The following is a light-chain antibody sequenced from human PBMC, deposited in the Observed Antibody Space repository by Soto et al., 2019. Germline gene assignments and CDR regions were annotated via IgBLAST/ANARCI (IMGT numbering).Light chain of an antibody. CDR1: QSVSSSC. CDR2: GAS. Sequence: EIVFTQSPGTLSLSPGERATLSCRASQSVSSSCLAWYQQKPGQAPRLLISGASSRATGIPDRFSGSGSGTDFTLTISRLEPEDFAVFYCQQYAYSPITFGQGTRLEIK. J-gene: IGKJ5*01. V-gene: IGKV3-20*01. CDR3: QQYAYSPIT.